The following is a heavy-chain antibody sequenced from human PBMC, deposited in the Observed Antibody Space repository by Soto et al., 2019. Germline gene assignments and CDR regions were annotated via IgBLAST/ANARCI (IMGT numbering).Heavy chain of an antibody. CDR2: IYYSGST. J-gene: IGHJ4*02. CDR1: GGSVSSGSYY. CDR3: AREVEAHTSFDY. Sequence: QVQLQESGPGLVKPSETLSLTCTVSGGSVSSGSYYWSWIRQPPGKGLEWIGYIYYSGSTNYNPSLESRVTISVDTSKNQFSLKLSSVTAADTAVYYCAREVEAHTSFDYWGQGTLVTVSS. V-gene: IGHV4-61*01. D-gene: IGHD2-15*01.